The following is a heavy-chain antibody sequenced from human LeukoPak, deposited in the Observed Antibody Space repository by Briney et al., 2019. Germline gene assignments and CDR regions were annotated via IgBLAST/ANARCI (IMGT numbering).Heavy chain of an antibody. CDR1: GGSFGGYY. Sequence: SETLSLTCAVYGGSFGGYYWSWIRQPPGKGLEWIGEINHSGSTNYNPSLKSRVTISVDTSKNQFSLKLSSVTAADTAVYYCASDRRATVTTRANPYYYYGMDVWGQGTTVTVSS. D-gene: IGHD4-17*01. CDR2: INHSGST. J-gene: IGHJ6*02. CDR3: ASDRRATVTTRANPYYYYGMDV. V-gene: IGHV4-34*01.